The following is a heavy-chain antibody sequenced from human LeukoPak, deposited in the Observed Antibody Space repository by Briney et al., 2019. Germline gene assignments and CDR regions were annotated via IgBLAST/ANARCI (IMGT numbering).Heavy chain of an antibody. Sequence: GRCLRLSCAASGFTLSSYWMSWVSQAPGKGLEWVDNIKQDGSEKYYADSVKGRFTISRDNSQNSLYLQMNSLRAEDTAVYYCARYIGLYSSSWYRLGYYGMDVWGQGTTVTVSS. CDR2: IKQDGSEK. D-gene: IGHD6-13*01. V-gene: IGHV3-7*01. CDR1: GFTLSSYW. J-gene: IGHJ6*02. CDR3: ARYIGLYSSSWYRLGYYGMDV.